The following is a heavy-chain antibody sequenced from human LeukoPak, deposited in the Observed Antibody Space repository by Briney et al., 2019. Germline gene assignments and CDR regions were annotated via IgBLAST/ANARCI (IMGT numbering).Heavy chain of an antibody. CDR3: AKEVGGAIPPYYFDY. Sequence: GGSLRLSCTASGFTLSSYEMSWIRQAPGKGLEWVSSIDYSGGSTHYADSVMGRFTISRDNSKNTLYLQMNSLRAEDTAVYYCAKEVGGAIPPYYFDYWGQGTLVTVSS. V-gene: IGHV3-23*01. D-gene: IGHD3-16*02. J-gene: IGHJ4*02. CDR2: IDYSGGST. CDR1: GFTLSSYE.